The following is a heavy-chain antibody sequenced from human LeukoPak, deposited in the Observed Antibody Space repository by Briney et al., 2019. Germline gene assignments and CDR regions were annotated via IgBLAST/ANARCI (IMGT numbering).Heavy chain of an antibody. CDR3: ARAAARRFDY. J-gene: IGHJ4*02. CDR2: INPTGGST. Sequence: ASVKVSCKASGYTFTGYYMHWVRQAPGQGLEWMGIINPTGGSTTYAQKFQGRVTMTRDTSTSTVYMELSSLRSDDTAVYYCARAAARRFDYWGQGTLVTVSS. CDR1: GYTFTGYY. V-gene: IGHV1-46*01. D-gene: IGHD6-6*01.